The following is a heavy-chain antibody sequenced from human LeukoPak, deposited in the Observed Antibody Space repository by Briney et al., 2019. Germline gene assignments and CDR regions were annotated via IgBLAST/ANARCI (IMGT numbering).Heavy chain of an antibody. D-gene: IGHD3-22*01. CDR3: ARDGYYYDSSGPRGDY. CDR1: GGTFSSYA. CDR2: IIPILGIA. J-gene: IGHJ4*02. V-gene: IGHV1-69*04. Sequence: SVKVSCKASGGTFSSYAISWVRQAPGQGLEWMGRIIPILGIANYAQKFQGRVTITADKSTSTAYMELSSLRSEDTAVYYCARDGYYYDSSGPRGDYWGQGTLVTVSS.